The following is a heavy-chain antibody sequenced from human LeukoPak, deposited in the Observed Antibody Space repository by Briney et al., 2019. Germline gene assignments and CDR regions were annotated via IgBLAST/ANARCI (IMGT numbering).Heavy chain of an antibody. V-gene: IGHV1-69*04. CDR2: IIPILGIA. CDR3: ARSTYDYVWGSYRYDY. Sequence: SVKVSCKASGGTFSSYAISWVRQAPGQGLEWMGRIIPILGIANYAQKFQGRVTITADKSTSTAYMELSSLRSEDTAVYYCARSTYDYVWGSYRYDYWGQGTLVTVSS. J-gene: IGHJ4*02. CDR1: GGTFSSYA. D-gene: IGHD3-16*02.